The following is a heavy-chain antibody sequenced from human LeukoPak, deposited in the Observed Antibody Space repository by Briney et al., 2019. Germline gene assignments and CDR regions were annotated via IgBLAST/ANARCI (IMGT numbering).Heavy chain of an antibody. J-gene: IGHJ5*02. CDR2: IWYDGSNK. V-gene: IGHV3-33*01. Sequence: GGSLRLSCAASGFTFSSYGMHWVRQAPGKGLEWVAVIWYDGSNKYYADSVKGRFTISRDNSKNTLYLQMDSLRAEDTAVYYCARDHLKTTDLNWFDPWGQGTLVTVSS. CDR1: GFTFSSYG. CDR3: ARDHLKTTDLNWFDP. D-gene: IGHD4-17*01.